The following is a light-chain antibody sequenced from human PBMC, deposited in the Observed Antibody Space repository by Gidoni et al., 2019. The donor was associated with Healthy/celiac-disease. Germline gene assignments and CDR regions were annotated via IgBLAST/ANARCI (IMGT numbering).Light chain of an antibody. J-gene: IGLJ2*01. V-gene: IGLV2-11*01. CDR1: SSDVGGYNY. CDR3: CSDAGSYHVL. Sequence: QSSLPQPLSVPGSPGHSVTISCTGTSSDVGGYNYVSCYQQHPGKAPQLMIYDVSKRPSGVHDRSSGSKSGNTALLTISGLQADEEADYYCCSDAGSYHVLFGGGTKLTVL. CDR2: DVS.